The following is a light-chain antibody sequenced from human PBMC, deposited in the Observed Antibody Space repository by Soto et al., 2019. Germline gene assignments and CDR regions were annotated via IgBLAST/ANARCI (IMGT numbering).Light chain of an antibody. CDR3: QQYGSSPQT. CDR1: QSVSSNY. J-gene: IGKJ1*01. CDR2: AAS. V-gene: IGKV3-20*01. Sequence: EIVLTQSPATLSLSPGERATLSCRASQSVSSNYLAWFQQKPGQAPRLLIYAASSRATGIPDRFSGSGSGTDFTLTISRLEPEDFAVYYCQQYGSSPQTFGQGTKVHIK.